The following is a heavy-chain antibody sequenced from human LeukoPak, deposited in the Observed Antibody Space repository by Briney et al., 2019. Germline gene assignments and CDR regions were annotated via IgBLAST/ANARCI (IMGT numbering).Heavy chain of an antibody. D-gene: IGHD3-3*01. V-gene: IGHV4-59*01. CDR2: IYYSGST. CDR1: GGSISSYY. J-gene: IGHJ4*02. CDR3: ARASPSSVDFWGGYYPNYFDY. Sequence: PSETLSLTCTVSGGSISSYYWRWIRQPPGKGLEWIGYIYYSGSTNYNPSLKSRVTISVDTSKNQFSLKLSSVTAADTAVYYCARASPSSVDFWGGYYPNYFDYWGQGTLVTVSS.